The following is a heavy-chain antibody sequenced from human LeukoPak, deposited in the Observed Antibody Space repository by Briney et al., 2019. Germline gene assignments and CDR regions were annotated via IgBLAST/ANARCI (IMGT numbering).Heavy chain of an antibody. Sequence: GASVKVSCKASGYSFTGYYMHWVRQALGQGLAWVGWVNPSSGGTNYAQKFQGRVTMTRDTSISTVYMELIGLTSDDTAVFYCARDSKSAQPFYYYFCGLDVWGQGTTVTVSS. CDR1: GYSFTGYY. D-gene: IGHD1-1*01. J-gene: IGHJ6*02. V-gene: IGHV1-2*02. CDR3: ARDSKSAQPFYYYFCGLDV. CDR2: VNPSSGGT.